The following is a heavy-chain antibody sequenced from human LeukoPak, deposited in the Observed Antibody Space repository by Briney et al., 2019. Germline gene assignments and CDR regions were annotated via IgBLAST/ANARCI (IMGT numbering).Heavy chain of an antibody. V-gene: IGHV4-61*02. CDR3: ARQPRYYYGSKGHQRFDP. CDR2: IYRSGST. CDR1: GGSISSGSYF. Sequence: PSETLSLTCTVSGGSISSGSYFWNWIRQPAGKGLEWIGRIYRSGSTNYNPSLKSRVTISVDTSKNQFSLKLSSVTAADTAVYYCARQPRYYYGSKGHQRFDPWGQGTLVTVSS. D-gene: IGHD3-10*01. J-gene: IGHJ5*02.